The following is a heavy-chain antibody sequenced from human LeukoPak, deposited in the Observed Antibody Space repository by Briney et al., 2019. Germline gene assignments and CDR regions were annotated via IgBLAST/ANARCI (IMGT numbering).Heavy chain of an antibody. J-gene: IGHJ4*02. V-gene: IGHV3-48*04. Sequence: GGSLRLSCAASGFTFSSYSMNWVRQAPGKGLEWVSYISSSSSTIYYADSVKGRFTISRDNAKNSLYPQMNSLRAEDTAVYYCAREGGITIFGDIKGLDYWGQGTLVTVSS. CDR1: GFTFSSYS. CDR2: ISSSSSTI. D-gene: IGHD3-3*01. CDR3: AREGGITIFGDIKGLDY.